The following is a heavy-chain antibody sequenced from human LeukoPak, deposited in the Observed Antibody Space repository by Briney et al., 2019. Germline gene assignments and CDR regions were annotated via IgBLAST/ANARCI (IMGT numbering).Heavy chain of an antibody. CDR2: IYYSGST. J-gene: IGHJ3*02. CDR3: ARDLGQGTTDYNAFDI. Sequence: KLSETLSLTCTVSGGSVSSGSYYWSWIRQPPGKGLEWIGYIYYSGSTNYNPSLKSRVTISVDTSKNQFSLNLTSVTPADTAVYYCARDLGQGTTDYNAFDIWGQGTTVTVSP. CDR1: GGSVSSGSYY. D-gene: IGHD1-7*01. V-gene: IGHV4-61*01.